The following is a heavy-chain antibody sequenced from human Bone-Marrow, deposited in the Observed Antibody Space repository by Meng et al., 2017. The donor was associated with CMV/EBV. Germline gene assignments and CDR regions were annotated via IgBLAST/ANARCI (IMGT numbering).Heavy chain of an antibody. CDR1: GGTFSSYT. V-gene: IGHV1-69*02. J-gene: IGHJ5*02. D-gene: IGHD1-7*01. Sequence: SVKVSCKASGGTFSSYTISWVRQAPGQGLEWMGRIIPILGIANYAQKFQGRVTITADKSTSTAYMELSSLRSEDTAVYYCASITGTTSNWFEPWGQGTLVTVSS. CDR3: ASITGTTSNWFEP. CDR2: IIPILGIA.